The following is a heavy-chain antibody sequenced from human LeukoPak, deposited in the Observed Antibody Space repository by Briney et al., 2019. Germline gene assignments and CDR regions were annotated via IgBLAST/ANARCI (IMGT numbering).Heavy chain of an antibody. J-gene: IGHJ6*02. D-gene: IGHD6-13*01. CDR3: ARMAYSSSWYYYYGMDV. CDR1: GFTFSSYS. V-gene: IGHV3-21*01. CDR2: ISSSSSYI. Sequence: GGSLRLSCAASGFTFSSYSMNWVRQAPGKGLEWVSSISSSSSYIYYADSVKGRFTISRDNAKNSLYPQMNSLRAEDTAVYYCARMAYSSSWYYYYGMDVWGQGTTVTVSS.